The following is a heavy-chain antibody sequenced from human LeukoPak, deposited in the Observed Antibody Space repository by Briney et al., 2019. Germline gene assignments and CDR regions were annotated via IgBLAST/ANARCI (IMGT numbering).Heavy chain of an antibody. CDR1: GLTLSIYD. D-gene: IGHD5-18*01. V-gene: IGHV3-30-3*01. J-gene: IGHJ4*02. CDR2: ISYDGSNK. CDR3: ARLPFGYSYGIAQGGDY. Sequence: GVSVSLSCAVSGLTLSIYDMQWVRQAPGKGLEWVAVISYDGSNKFYADSVKGRFTISRDNFKNTLYLQMNSLRAEDTAVYYWARLPFGYSYGIAQGGDYWGQGTLVTVSS.